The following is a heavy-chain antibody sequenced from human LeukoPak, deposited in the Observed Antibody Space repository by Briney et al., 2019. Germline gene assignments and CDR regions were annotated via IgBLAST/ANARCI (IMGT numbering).Heavy chain of an antibody. CDR3: TRSHNEAVAGLDY. Sequence: GGSLRLSCSASGFTFGDYAMSWLRQAPGKGLEWVGFIRSKAYGGTTEYAASVKGRFTISRDDSKSIAYLQMNSLRTEDTAVYYCTRSHNEAVAGLDYWGQGTLVTVSS. D-gene: IGHD6-19*01. V-gene: IGHV3-49*03. CDR1: GFTFGDYA. J-gene: IGHJ4*02. CDR2: IRSKAYGGTT.